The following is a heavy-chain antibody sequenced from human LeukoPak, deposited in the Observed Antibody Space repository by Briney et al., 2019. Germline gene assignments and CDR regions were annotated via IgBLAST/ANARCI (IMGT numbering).Heavy chain of an antibody. CDR3: AKSIIAAVGKDYYYAMDA. CDR2: ITYDGTNK. V-gene: IGHV3-30*18. Sequence: GGSLRLSCAAAVINFSSYGMHLDSQAPGKGLDSVAVITYDGTNKYDADSVKGRFTISRDNSKNTLYLQVHSLSVEDTAVYYCAKSIIAAVGKDYYYAMDAWGQGTTVTVSS. J-gene: IGHJ6*02. CDR1: VINFSSYG. D-gene: IGHD6-13*01.